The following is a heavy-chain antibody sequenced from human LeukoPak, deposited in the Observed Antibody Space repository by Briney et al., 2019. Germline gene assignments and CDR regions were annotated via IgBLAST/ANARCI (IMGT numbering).Heavy chain of an antibody. V-gene: IGHV1-2*02. CDR2: INPNSGGT. CDR1: GYTFTGYY. J-gene: IGHJ5*02. D-gene: IGHD2-2*01. CDR3: ARDGDIVVVPEANWFDP. Sequence: ASVKVSCKASGYTFTGYYMHWVRQAPGQGLEWMGWINPNSGGTNYAQKFQGRVTMTRDTSISTAYMELSRLRSDDTAVYYCARDGDIVVVPEANWFDPWGQGNLVTVSS.